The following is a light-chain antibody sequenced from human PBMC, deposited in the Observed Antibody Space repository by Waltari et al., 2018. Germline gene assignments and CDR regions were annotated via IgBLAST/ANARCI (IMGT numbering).Light chain of an antibody. J-gene: IGLJ2*01. CDR2: INSDGSH. CDR3: QTWGTGIHVV. CDR1: SGHSSYA. V-gene: IGLV4-69*01. Sequence: QLVVTQSPSASASLGASVKLTCTLSSGHSSYAIAWHQQQPEKGPRYLMRINSDGSHNKGDGIPDRFSGSSSGAERYLTISSLQSEDETDYYCQTWGTGIHVVFGGGTKLTVL.